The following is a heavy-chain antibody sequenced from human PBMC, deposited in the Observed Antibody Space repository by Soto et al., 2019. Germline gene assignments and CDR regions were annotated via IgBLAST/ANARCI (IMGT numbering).Heavy chain of an antibody. V-gene: IGHV1-69*01. CDR3: ARDFTGRATDAFDI. D-gene: IGHD1-26*01. CDR2: IIPIFGTA. CDR1: GGTFSSYA. J-gene: IGHJ3*02. Sequence: SVKVSFKASGGTFSSYAISWVRQAPGQGLEWMGGIIPIFGTANYAQKFQGRVTITADESTSTAYMELSSLRSEDTAVYYCARDFTGRATDAFDIWGQGTMVTVSS.